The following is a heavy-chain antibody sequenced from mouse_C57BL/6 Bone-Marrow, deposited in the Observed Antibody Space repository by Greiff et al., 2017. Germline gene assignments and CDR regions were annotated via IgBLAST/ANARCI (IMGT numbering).Heavy chain of an antibody. CDR3: ARTYYGSSPSFDV. J-gene: IGHJ1*03. CDR2: ISDGGSYT. Sequence: EVQGVESGGGLVKPGGSLKLSCAASGFTFSSYAMSWVRQTPEKRLEWVATISDGGSYTYYPDNVKGPFTISRDNAKNNLYMQMSHLKSEDTAMYDCARTYYGSSPSFDVGGTGTTVTVSS. D-gene: IGHD1-1*01. V-gene: IGHV5-4*01. CDR1: GFTFSSYA.